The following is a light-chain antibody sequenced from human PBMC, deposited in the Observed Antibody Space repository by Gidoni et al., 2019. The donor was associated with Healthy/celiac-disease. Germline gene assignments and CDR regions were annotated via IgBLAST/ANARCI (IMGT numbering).Light chain of an antibody. V-gene: IGKV3-15*01. Sequence: EIVMTQSPATLSVSPGERATLSCRASQSSRSNLAWYQQKPGQAPRLLIYGASTRATGIPARFSGSGSGTEFTLTISSLQSEDFAVYYCQQYNNWPPWTFGQGTKVEIK. CDR2: GAS. CDR1: QSSRSN. J-gene: IGKJ1*01. CDR3: QQYNNWPPWT.